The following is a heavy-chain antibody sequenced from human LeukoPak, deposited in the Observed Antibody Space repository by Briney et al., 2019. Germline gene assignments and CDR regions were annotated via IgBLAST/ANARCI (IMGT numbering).Heavy chain of an antibody. V-gene: IGHV3-64D*06. Sequence: GGSLGLFCSASGFTFSSYAMHWVRQAPGKGLEYVSAISSNGGSTYYADSVKGRFTISRDNSKNTPYLQMSSLRAEDTAVYYCVNGAAAGNDYYYYGMDVWGQGTTVTVSS. CDR2: ISSNGGST. J-gene: IGHJ6*02. CDR1: GFTFSSYA. D-gene: IGHD6-13*01. CDR3: VNGAAAGNDYYYYGMDV.